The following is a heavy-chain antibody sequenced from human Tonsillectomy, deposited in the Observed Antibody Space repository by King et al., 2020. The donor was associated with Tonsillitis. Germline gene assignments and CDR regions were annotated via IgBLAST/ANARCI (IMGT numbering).Heavy chain of an antibody. J-gene: IGHJ3*02. D-gene: IGHD6-19*01. CDR2: INPNSGDT. Sequence: VQLVESGAEVKKPVASVKVSCKASGYTFTGYYIHWVRQAPGQGLEWMGWINPNSGDTDYAQRFQGRVTMTRDTSISTAYMELSRLRSDDTAVYYCARARIAVAGTDAFDIWGQGTMVTVSS. V-gene: IGHV1-2*02. CDR3: ARARIAVAGTDAFDI. CDR1: GYTFTGYY.